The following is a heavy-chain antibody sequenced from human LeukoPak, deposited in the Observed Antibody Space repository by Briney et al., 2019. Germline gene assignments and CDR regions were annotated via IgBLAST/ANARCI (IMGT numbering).Heavy chain of an antibody. CDR3: ARHSVVRGVIRGWFDP. CDR2: IYYSGST. CDR1: GGSISSSSYY. Sequence: PSETLSLTCTVSGGSISSSSYYWGWIRQPPGKGLEGIGRIYYSGSTYYNPSLKSRVTISVDTSKNQFSLKLSSVTAADTAVYYCARHSVVRGVIRGWFDPWGQGTLVTVSP. V-gene: IGHV4-39*01. D-gene: IGHD3-10*01. J-gene: IGHJ5*02.